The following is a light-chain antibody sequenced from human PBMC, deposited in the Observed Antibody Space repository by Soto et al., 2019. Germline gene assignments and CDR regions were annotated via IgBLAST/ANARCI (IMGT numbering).Light chain of an antibody. CDR2: QCY. Sequence: QSVLTQTAYVSWSPGPSITISCTGTNSDVGKYNLVSWYQQHTGKAPKAMILQCYKRPSGATNRSSRSKYSNTTYLTTSELHVEDEAEYYCCAYAATSAYVFGTGTKVTVL. V-gene: IGLV2-23*01. J-gene: IGLJ1*01. CDR3: CAYAATSAYV. CDR1: NSDVGKYNL.